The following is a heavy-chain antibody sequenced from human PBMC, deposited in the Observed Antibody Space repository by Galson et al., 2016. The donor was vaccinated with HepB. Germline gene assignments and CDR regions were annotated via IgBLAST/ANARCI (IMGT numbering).Heavy chain of an antibody. V-gene: IGHV3-33*01. J-gene: IGHJ6*02. Sequence: SLRLSCAASGFTFSSYGIHWVRQAPGRGLEWVAVIWYDGSNEYYADSVKGRFTISRDNSKNTLYLQMNSLRAEDTAVYYCAGEFMVGAITSYGMDVWGQGTTVTVSS. CDR1: GFTFSSYG. D-gene: IGHD1-26*01. CDR3: AGEFMVGAITSYGMDV. CDR2: IWYDGSNE.